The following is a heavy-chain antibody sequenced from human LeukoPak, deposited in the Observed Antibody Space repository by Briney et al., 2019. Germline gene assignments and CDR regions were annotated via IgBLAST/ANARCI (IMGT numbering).Heavy chain of an antibody. CDR3: ASEFDDEYYFDY. J-gene: IGHJ4*02. CDR2: IYYSGST. V-gene: IGHV4-31*02. D-gene: IGHD3-3*01. Sequence: WVRQHPGKGLEWIGYIYYSGSTYYNPSLKSRVTISVDTSKNQFSLKLSSVTAADTAVYYCASEFDDEYYFDYWGQGTLVTVSS.